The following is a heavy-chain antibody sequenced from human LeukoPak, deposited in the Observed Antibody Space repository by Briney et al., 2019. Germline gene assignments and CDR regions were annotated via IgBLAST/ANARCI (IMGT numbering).Heavy chain of an antibody. CDR3: ATLRWTKGYSSGWYHGYLDY. J-gene: IGHJ4*02. V-gene: IGHV4-39*01. Sequence: PSETLSLTCSVAGGSISSSSYYWCWIRQPPGKGLEWIGRIYYSGGNYYNPSLKSRVTISVDTSKNQFSLKLNSVRAEDTAVYYCATLRWTKGYSSGWYHGYLDYWGQGTLVTVSS. CDR1: GGSISSSSYY. D-gene: IGHD6-19*01. CDR2: IYYSGGN.